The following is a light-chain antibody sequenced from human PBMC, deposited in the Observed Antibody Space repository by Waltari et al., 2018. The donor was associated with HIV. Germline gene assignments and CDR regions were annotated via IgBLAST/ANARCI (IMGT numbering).Light chain of an antibody. CDR1: QSVTKN. V-gene: IGKV3-15*01. CDR2: GAS. J-gene: IGKJ1*01. Sequence: EVVLTQSPATLSVSPADRATLSCRASQSVTKNLAWYQQKPGQAPRLLICGASTRATGVPVRFSGSGSGTEFTLTISSLQSEDFAVYYCQQYHNYWTFGQGTKVEF. CDR3: QQYHNYWT.